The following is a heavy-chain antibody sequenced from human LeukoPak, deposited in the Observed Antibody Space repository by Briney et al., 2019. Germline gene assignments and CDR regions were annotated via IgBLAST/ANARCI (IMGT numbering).Heavy chain of an antibody. J-gene: IGHJ5*02. V-gene: IGHV3-11*03. D-gene: IGHD3-10*01. CDR1: GFTFSDYY. CDR2: ISSSSSYT. Sequence: GGSLRLSCAASGFTFSDYYMSWIRQAPGKGLEWVSYISSSSSYTNYADSVKGRFTISRDNAKNSLYLQMNSLRAEDTAVYYCASLDAGSGSWLMGENWSDPWGQGALVTVSS. CDR3: ASLDAGSGSWLMGENWSDP.